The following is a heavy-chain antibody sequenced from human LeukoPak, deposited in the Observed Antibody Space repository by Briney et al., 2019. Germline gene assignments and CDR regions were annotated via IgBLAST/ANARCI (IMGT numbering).Heavy chain of an antibody. CDR3: ATSNWNDPGQPEY. CDR1: GYTFTSYG. J-gene: IGHJ4*02. CDR2: FDPEDGET. Sequence: ASVKVSCKASGYTFTSYGISWVRQAPGKGLEWMGGFDPEDGETIYAQKFQGRVTMTEDTSTDTAYMELSSLRSEDTAVYYCATSNWNDPGQPEYWGQGTLVTVSS. D-gene: IGHD1-1*01. V-gene: IGHV1-24*01.